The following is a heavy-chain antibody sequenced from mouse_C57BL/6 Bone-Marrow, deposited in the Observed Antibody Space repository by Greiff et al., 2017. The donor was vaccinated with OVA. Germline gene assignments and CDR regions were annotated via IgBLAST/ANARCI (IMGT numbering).Heavy chain of an antibody. J-gene: IGHJ4*01. CDR3: ARRGIYCANPYAMDY. V-gene: IGHV1-39*01. D-gene: IGHD2-1*01. CDR2: INPNYGTT. CDR1: GYSFTDYN. Sequence: EVQVVESGPELVKPGASVKISCKASGYSFTDYNMNWVKQSNGKSLEWIGDINPNYGTTSYNQKFKGKATLTVDQSSSTAYMQLNSLTSEDSAVYYCARRGIYCANPYAMDYWGQGTSVTVSA.